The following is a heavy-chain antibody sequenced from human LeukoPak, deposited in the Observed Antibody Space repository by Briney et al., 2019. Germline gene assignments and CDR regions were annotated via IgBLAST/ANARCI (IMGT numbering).Heavy chain of an antibody. D-gene: IGHD2-2*01. CDR3: ARDQYYQLLL. CDR2: INGDGSSA. CDR1: GFTFRGYW. J-gene: IGHJ4*02. V-gene: IGHV3-74*03. Sequence: SGGSLRLSCAGSGFTFRGYWIHWVRQVPGKGLVWVSRINGDGSSATYADSVKGRFTISRDDAKNTVYLQMNNLGAEDTAVYYCARDQYYQLLLWGQGSLVTVSP.